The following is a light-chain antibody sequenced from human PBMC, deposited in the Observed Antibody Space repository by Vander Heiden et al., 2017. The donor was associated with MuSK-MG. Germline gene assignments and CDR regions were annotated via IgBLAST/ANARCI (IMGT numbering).Light chain of an antibody. J-gene: IGKJ4*01. CDR1: QSISSY. CDR3: QQSVSTPLT. CDR2: AAS. V-gene: IGKV1-39*01. Sequence: DIQMTQSPSSLSASVGDRVTITCRASQSISSYLNWYQQKPGKAPRLLIYAASSLQSRVPSRFSGSGSGTDFTLTISSLQPEDFATFYCQQSVSTPLTFGGGTKVEIK.